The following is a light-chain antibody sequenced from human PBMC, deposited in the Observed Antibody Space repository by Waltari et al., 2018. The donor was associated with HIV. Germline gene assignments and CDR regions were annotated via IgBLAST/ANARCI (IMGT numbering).Light chain of an antibody. V-gene: IGLV2-11*01. J-gene: IGLJ3*02. CDR3: CSYADNYTWV. CDR2: DVN. CDR1: SSDVGGYNY. Sequence: QSALTQPRSMSGSPGQSVTISCTGTSSDVGGYNYVSRYQQHPGKAPKLMIFDVNKRPSGVPDRFSGSKSGNTASLTISGLQAEDEADYYCCSYADNYTWVFGGGTKLTVL.